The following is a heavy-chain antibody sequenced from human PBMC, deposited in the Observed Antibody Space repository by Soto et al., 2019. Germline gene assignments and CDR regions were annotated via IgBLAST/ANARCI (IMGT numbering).Heavy chain of an antibody. CDR2: ISWNSGSI. V-gene: IGHV3-9*01. J-gene: IGHJ6*02. CDR1: GFTFDDYA. Sequence: EVQLVESGGGLVQPGRSLRLSCAASGFTFDDYAMHWVRQAPGKGLEWVSGISWNSGSIGYADSVKGRFTISRDNAKNSLYLQMNSLRAEDTALYYCAKDNAGYSSSWSQHYYYGMDVWGQGTTVTVSS. CDR3: AKDNAGYSSSWSQHYYYGMDV. D-gene: IGHD6-13*01.